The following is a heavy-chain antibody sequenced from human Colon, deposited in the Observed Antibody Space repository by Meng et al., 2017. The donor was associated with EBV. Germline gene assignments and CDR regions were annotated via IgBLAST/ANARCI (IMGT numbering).Heavy chain of an antibody. CDR2: IDHRGNT. CDR1: GGSFRDYY. Sequence: QLQQWRAGLLKPSETLSRSCAVYGGSFRDYYLTWIRHPPGKGLEWIGEIDHRGNTKYNPSLKSRVTISLDTSKKQFSLKVSSVTAADSAVYYCARRGPSGNFSPWSQGALVTVSS. V-gene: IGHV4-34*01. D-gene: IGHD3-10*01. CDR3: ARRGPSGNFSP. J-gene: IGHJ5*02.